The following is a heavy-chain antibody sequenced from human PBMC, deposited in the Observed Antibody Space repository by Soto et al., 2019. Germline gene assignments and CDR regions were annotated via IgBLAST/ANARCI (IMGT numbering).Heavy chain of an antibody. CDR2: IYYSGST. CDR1: GGSVSSGSYY. J-gene: IGHJ6*02. D-gene: IGHD2-15*01. Sequence: SETLSLTCTVSGGSVSSGSYYWSWIRQPPGKGLEWIGYIYYSGSTHYNPSLKIRVTISVDTSKNQFSLKLSSVTAADTAVYYCARDRTVVAATFYYYYYGMDVWGQGTTVT. V-gene: IGHV4-61*01. CDR3: ARDRTVVAATFYYYYYGMDV.